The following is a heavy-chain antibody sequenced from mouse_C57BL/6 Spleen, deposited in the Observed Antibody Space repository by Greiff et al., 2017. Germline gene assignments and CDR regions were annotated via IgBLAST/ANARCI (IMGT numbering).Heavy chain of an antibody. CDR3: DKRGAMSYAMDY. D-gene: IGHD3-1*01. J-gene: IGHJ4*01. CDR2: IWRGGST. V-gene: IGHV2-5*01. CDR1: GFSLTSYG. Sequence: QVQLKQSGPGLVQPSQSLSITCTVSGFSLTSYGVHWVRQSPGKGLEWLGVIWRGGSTDYNEAFMSSLSITKDNSKSQVFFKMNSLQADDTAIYYCDKRGAMSYAMDYWGQGTSVTVSS.